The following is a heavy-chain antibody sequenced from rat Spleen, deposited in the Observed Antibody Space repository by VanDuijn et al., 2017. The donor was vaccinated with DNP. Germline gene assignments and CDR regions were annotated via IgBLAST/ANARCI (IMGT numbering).Heavy chain of an antibody. CDR3: ARHYYDGSYYFDY. Sequence: EVQLVESGGDLVQPGRSLKLSCVASGFTFNYYWMAWVRQVPGKGLEWIASITSGSGTTYYRDSVKGRFTVSRDNAKSSLYLQMDSLRSEDTATYYCARHYYDGSYYFDYWGQGVMVTVSS. V-gene: IGHV5-31*01. CDR1: GFTFNYYW. CDR2: ITSGSGTT. J-gene: IGHJ2*01. D-gene: IGHD1-12*02.